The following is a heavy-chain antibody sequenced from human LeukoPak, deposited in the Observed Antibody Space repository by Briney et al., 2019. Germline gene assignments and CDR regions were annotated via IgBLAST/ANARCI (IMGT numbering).Heavy chain of an antibody. V-gene: IGHV4-39*01. CDR3: AGYYYGSSGYFG. Sequence: PSETLSLTCTVSGGSISSVGYYWGWIRQPPGKGLEWIGSISYGGTTYYDPSLKSRVTISVDTSKNQFSLKLTSVTAADTAVYYCAGYYYGSSGYFGCGQGTLVTVSS. CDR1: GGSISSVGYY. D-gene: IGHD3-22*01. CDR2: ISYGGTT. J-gene: IGHJ4*02.